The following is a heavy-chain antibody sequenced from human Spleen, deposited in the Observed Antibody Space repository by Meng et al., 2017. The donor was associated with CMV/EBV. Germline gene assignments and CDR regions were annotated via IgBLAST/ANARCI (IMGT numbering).Heavy chain of an antibody. CDR3: ARTCGEEWELPSYWFDP. CDR1: ISSGDYY. Sequence: ISSGDYYWSWIRQPPGKGLEWIGYIYYSGSTYYNPSLKSRVTISVDTSKNQFSLKLSPVTAADTAVYYCARTCGEEWELPSYWFDPWGQGTLVTVSS. V-gene: IGHV4-30-4*08. CDR2: IYYSGST. J-gene: IGHJ5*02. D-gene: IGHD1-26*01.